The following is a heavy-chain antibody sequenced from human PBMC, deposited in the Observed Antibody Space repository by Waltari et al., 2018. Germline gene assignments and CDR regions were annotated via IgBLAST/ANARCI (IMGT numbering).Heavy chain of an antibody. CDR3: ARGRRVEIAARRYNWFDP. CDR1: GGSFSGYY. Sequence: QVQLQQWGAGLLKPSETLSLTCAVYGGSFSGYYWSWIRQPPGKGLEWIGESNHIGSTNYNPSLKSRVTISVDTSKNQFSLKLSSVTAADTAVYYCARGRRVEIAARRYNWFDPWGQGTLVTVSS. J-gene: IGHJ5*02. V-gene: IGHV4-34*01. D-gene: IGHD6-6*01. CDR2: SNHIGST.